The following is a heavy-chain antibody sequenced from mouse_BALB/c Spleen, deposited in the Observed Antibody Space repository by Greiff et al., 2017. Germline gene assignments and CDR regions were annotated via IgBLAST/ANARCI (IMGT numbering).Heavy chain of an antibody. J-gene: IGHJ4*01. CDR3: ARHGDGNSCAMDY. CDR2: ISSGGGST. Sequence: EVQVVESGGGLVKPGGSLKLSCAASGFAFSSYDMSWVRQTPEKRLEWVAYISSGGGSTYYPDTVKGRFTISRDNAKNTLYLQMSSLKSEDTAMYYCARHGDGNSCAMDYWGQGTSVTVSS. V-gene: IGHV5-12-1*01. D-gene: IGHD2-1*01. CDR1: GFAFSSYD.